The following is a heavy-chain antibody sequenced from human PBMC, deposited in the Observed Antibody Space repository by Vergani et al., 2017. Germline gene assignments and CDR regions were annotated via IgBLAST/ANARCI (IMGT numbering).Heavy chain of an antibody. CDR2: INWNGGST. V-gene: IGHV3-20*04. CDR1: GFTFDDYG. Sequence: EVQLVESGGGVVRPGGSLRLSCAASGFTFDDYGMSWVRQAPGKGLEWFSGINWNGGSTYYADSVKGRFTISRDNSKNTLYLQMNSLRAEDTAVYYCAKDPTTTSIAAAGTNWFDPWGQGTLVTVSS. CDR3: AKDPTTTSIAAAGTNWFDP. J-gene: IGHJ5*02. D-gene: IGHD6-13*01.